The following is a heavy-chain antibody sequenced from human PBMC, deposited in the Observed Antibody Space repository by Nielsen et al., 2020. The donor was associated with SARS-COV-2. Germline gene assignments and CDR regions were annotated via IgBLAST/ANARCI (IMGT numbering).Heavy chain of an antibody. CDR1: GYTFTGYY. CDR3: ARDYGENYGDYKDENWFDP. J-gene: IGHJ5*02. CDR2: INPNSGGT. Sequence: ASVKVSCKASGYTFTGYYMHWVRQAPGQELEWMGRINPNSGGTNYAQKFQGRVTMTRDTSISTAYMELSRLRSDDTAVYYCARDYGENYGDYKDENWFDPWGQGTLVTVSS. V-gene: IGHV1-2*06. D-gene: IGHD4-17*01.